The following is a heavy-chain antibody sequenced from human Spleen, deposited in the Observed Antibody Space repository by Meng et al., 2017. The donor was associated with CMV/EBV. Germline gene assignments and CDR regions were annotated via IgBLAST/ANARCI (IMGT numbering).Heavy chain of an antibody. D-gene: IGHD6-13*01. J-gene: IGHJ5*01. V-gene: IGHV4-34*01. CDR3: AGGREYSSSWYSPPTPS. Sequence: GCFSGDYWGWIRQPPGKGLEWIGEINHSGSTNYNPSLKSRVTISVDTSNHQFSLPLRSVPSPHPAVCSSAGGREYSSSWYSPPTPSWG. CDR2: INHSGST. CDR1: GCFSGDY.